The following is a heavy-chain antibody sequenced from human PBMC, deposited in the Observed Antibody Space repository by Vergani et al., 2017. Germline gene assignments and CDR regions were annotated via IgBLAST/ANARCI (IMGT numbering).Heavy chain of an antibody. CDR3: ARDPITYYYGSGTYWYFDL. D-gene: IGHD3-10*01. J-gene: IGHJ2*01. Sequence: QVQLQESGPGLVKPSETLSLTCTVSTDSVSNTFYYWGWIRQTPGKGLEWIGSIYYSGSTYYNPSLESRVTMSVDTSKSQFSLKLSSVTAADTAVYYCARDPITYYYGSGTYWYFDLWGRGTLVTVSS. V-gene: IGHV4-39*07. CDR1: TDSVSNTFYY. CDR2: IYYSGST.